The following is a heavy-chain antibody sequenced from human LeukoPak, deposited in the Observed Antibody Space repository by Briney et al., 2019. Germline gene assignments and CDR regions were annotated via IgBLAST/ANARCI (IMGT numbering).Heavy chain of an antibody. CDR2: IYYSGST. Sequence: SETLSLTCTVSGGSVSDYYWSWIRQSPGKVLEWIGYIYYSGSTNYNPSLKSRVTISVDTSKNQFSLKLSSVTAADTAVYYCARGSRGGSSWYYFDYWGQGTLVTVSS. J-gene: IGHJ4*02. CDR1: GGSVSDYY. V-gene: IGHV4-59*02. D-gene: IGHD6-13*01. CDR3: ARGSRGGSSWYYFDY.